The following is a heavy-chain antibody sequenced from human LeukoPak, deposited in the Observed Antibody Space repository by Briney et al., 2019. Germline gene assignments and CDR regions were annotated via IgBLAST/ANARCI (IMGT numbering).Heavy chain of an antibody. Sequence: GASVKVSCKASGGTFSSYAISWVRQAPGQGPEWMGGIIPIFGTANYAQKFQGRVTITADESTSTAYMELSSLRSEDTAVYYCARDRNEYYYGSGSYYHFDYWGQGTLVTVSS. CDR2: IIPIFGTA. D-gene: IGHD3-10*01. V-gene: IGHV1-69*13. J-gene: IGHJ4*02. CDR3: ARDRNEYYYGSGSYYHFDY. CDR1: GGTFSSYA.